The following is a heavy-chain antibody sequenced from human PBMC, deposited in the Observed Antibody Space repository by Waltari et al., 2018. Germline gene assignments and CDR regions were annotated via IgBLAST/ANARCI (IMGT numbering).Heavy chain of an antibody. CDR1: GFTFSSSH. J-gene: IGHJ4*02. CDR3: ARELEWNYDFRSEFDS. Sequence: EVQLVESGGGLVQPGGSLRRSCEASGFTFSSSHLNGVRQAPGKGLEWLSYISSSSINIYYADSVKGRFTISRDNARNSLSLQMSSLRAEDTAVYYCARELEWNYDFRSEFDSWGQGTLVTVSS. V-gene: IGHV3-48*04. D-gene: IGHD3-3*01. CDR2: ISSSSINI.